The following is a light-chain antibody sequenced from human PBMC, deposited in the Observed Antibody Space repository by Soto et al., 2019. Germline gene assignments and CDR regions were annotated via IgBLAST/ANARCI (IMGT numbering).Light chain of an antibody. CDR2: DAS. V-gene: IGKV3-15*01. CDR1: QSVSGN. Sequence: EMVMTQSPATLSVSPGERATLSCRASQSVSGNLAWYQQKPGQAPSLLIYDASTRATGLPARFSGSGSGTEFTLTISSLQSEDFAVYYCQQFDNWPLTFGGGTKVEIK. J-gene: IGKJ4*01. CDR3: QQFDNWPLT.